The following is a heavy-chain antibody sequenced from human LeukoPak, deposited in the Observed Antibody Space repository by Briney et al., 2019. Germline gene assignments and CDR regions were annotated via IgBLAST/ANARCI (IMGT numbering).Heavy chain of an antibody. CDR1: GFTFSTYA. D-gene: IGHD3-10*01. CDR3: ARVQSTVRGIQGPFDL. J-gene: IGHJ4*02. CDR2: IKNNGGGT. V-gene: IGHV3-64*01. Sequence: GGSLRLSCAASGFTFSTYAMHWVRQAPGKGLEYVSAIKNNGGGTYYASSVQGRFTVSRDNSRSTLYLQMHSLRPDDMAIYYCARVQSTVRGIQGPFDLWGQGTLVTVS.